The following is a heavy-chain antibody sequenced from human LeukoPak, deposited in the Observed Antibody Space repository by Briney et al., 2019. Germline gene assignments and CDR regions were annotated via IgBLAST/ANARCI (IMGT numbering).Heavy chain of an antibody. CDR2: IYYSGST. Sequence: SETLSLTCTVSGGSISSYYWSWIRQPPGKGLEWIGYIYYSGSTNYNPSLKSRVTISVDTSKNQFSLKLSSVTAADTAVYYCARLTPPVCSGGSCYTYYYYGMDVWGQGTTVTVSS. D-gene: IGHD2-15*01. CDR3: ARLTPPVCSGGSCYTYYYYGMDV. V-gene: IGHV4-59*01. J-gene: IGHJ6*02. CDR1: GGSISSYY.